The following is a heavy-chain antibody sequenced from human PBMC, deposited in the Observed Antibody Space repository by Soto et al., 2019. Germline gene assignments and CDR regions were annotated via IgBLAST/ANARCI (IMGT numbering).Heavy chain of an antibody. CDR2: INHSGST. CDR1: GGSFSGYY. D-gene: IGHD3-3*01. V-gene: IGHV4-34*01. CDR3: ARGGRNVLRFLEWLPRVPYYAMDV. J-gene: IGHJ6*02. Sequence: SETLSITCAVYGGSFSGYYWSWIRQPPGKGLEWIGEINHSGSTNYNPSLKSRVTISVDTSKNQFSLKLSSVTAADTAVYYCARGGRNVLRFLEWLPRVPYYAMDVCGQGTTLSVS.